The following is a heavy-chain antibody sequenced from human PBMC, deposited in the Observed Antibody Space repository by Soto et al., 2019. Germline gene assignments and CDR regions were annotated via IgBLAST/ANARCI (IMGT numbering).Heavy chain of an antibody. CDR2: IYPSDSDT. Sequence: GESLKISCKASGYRFTSYWIGWVRQVPGKGLEWMGIIYPSDSDTKYNPSFQGQVTISADKAINTAYLQWSSLKASDTSIYYCAAGYTTGPDAFGSRGPGRMVTVSS. CDR3: AAGYTTGPDAFGS. V-gene: IGHV5-51*01. J-gene: IGHJ3*02. CDR1: GYRFTSYW. D-gene: IGHD6-13*01.